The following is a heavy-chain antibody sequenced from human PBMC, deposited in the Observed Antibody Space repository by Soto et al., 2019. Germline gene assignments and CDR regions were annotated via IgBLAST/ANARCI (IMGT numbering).Heavy chain of an antibody. J-gene: IGHJ4*02. CDR1: GGSFSGYY. V-gene: IGHV4-34*01. CDR2: INHSGST. Sequence: PSETLSLTCAVYGGSFSGYYWSWIRQPPGKGLEWIGEINHSGSTNYNPSLKSRVTISVDTSKNQFSLKLSSVTAADTAVYYCARRVLNSYFDYWGQGTLVNVSS. CDR3: ARRVLNSYFDY. D-gene: IGHD1-1*01.